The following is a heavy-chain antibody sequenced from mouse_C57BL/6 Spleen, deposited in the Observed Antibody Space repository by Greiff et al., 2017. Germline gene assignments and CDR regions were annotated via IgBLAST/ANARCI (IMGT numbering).Heavy chain of an antibody. CDR2: INPNNGGT. Sequence: VQLQQSGPELVKPGASVKISCKASGYTFTDYYMNWVKQSHGKSLEWIGDINPNNGGTSYNQKFKGKATLTVDKSSSTAYMELRSLTSEDSAVYYCARRRGDYYAMDYWGQGTSVTVSS. CDR1: GYTFTDYY. V-gene: IGHV1-26*01. J-gene: IGHJ4*01. CDR3: ARRRGDYYAMDY.